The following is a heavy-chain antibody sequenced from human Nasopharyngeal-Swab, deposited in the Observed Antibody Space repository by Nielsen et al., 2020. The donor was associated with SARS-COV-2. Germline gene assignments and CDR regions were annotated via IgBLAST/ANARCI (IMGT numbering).Heavy chain of an antibody. J-gene: IGHJ4*02. CDR2: INPSGGST. V-gene: IGHV1-46*01. CDR3: ARDGSHHDYGDYGSDY. D-gene: IGHD4-17*01. Sequence: WVRQAAGQGLEWMGIINPSGGSTSYAQKFQGRVTMTRDTSTSTVYMELSSLRYEDTAVYYCARDGSHHDYGDYGSDYWGQGTLVTVSS.